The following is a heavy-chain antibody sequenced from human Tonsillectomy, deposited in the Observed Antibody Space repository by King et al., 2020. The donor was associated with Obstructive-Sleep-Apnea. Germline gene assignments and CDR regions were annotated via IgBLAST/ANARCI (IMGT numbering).Heavy chain of an antibody. J-gene: IGHJ4*02. Sequence: VQLQESGPGLVKPSETLSLTCTVSGGSISSYYWSWIRQPPGKGLEWIGYVYYSGSTNYNPSLKSRVTISVDTSKNQFSLKLSPVTAADTAVYYCARHMAVGGLWFGETPFDYWGQGTLVTVSS. CDR3: ARHMAVGGLWFGETPFDY. D-gene: IGHD3-10*01. CDR1: GGSISSYY. V-gene: IGHV4-59*08. CDR2: VYYSGST.